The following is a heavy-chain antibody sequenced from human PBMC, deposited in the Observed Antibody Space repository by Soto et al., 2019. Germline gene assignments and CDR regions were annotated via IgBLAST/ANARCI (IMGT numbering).Heavy chain of an antibody. CDR1: GYTFTSYG. D-gene: IGHD3-3*01. CDR2: ISAYNGNT. Sequence: QVQLVQSGAEVKKPGASVKVSCKASGYTFTSYGISWVRQAPGQGLEWMGWISAYNGNTNYAQKLQGRVTMTTDTSTSTAYMELRSLRSDDTAVYYCAREGPTYYDFCSGYYANWFDPWGQGTLVTVSS. J-gene: IGHJ5*02. V-gene: IGHV1-18*01. CDR3: AREGPTYYDFCSGYYANWFDP.